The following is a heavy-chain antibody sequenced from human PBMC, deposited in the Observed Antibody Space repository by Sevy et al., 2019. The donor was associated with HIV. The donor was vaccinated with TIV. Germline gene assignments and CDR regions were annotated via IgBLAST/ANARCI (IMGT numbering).Heavy chain of an antibody. V-gene: IGHV3-30*02. D-gene: IGHD1-7*01. J-gene: IGHJ4*02. CDR1: GFTFRNYA. CDR2: IRYDGSDQ. Sequence: RGSLRLSCGASGFTFRNYAMQWVRQAPGKGLEWVSFIRYDGSDQYYADSVKGRFTISRDNARNTLYLQMSSLRAEDTAVYYCAKDPDKKELYYFDSWGQGTLVTVSS. CDR3: AKDPDKKELYYFDS.